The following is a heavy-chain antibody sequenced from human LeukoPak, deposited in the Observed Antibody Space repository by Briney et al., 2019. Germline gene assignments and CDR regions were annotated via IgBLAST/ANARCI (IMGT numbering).Heavy chain of an antibody. D-gene: IGHD5-12*01. CDR2: INPNSGGT. V-gene: IGHV1-2*02. CDR3: SWGRGYSGYDPFDY. CDR1: GYTFTGYY. Sequence: GASAKVSCKASGYTFTGYYMHWVRQAPGQGLEWMGWINPNSGGTNYAQKFQGRVTMTRDTSISTAYMELSRLRSDDTAVYYCSWGRGYSGYDPFDYWGQGTLVTVSS. J-gene: IGHJ4*02.